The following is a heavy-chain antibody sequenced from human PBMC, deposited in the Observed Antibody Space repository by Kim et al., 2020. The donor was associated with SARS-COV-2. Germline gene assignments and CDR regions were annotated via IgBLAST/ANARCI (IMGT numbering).Heavy chain of an antibody. Sequence: ASVKVSCKASGYTFTSYYMHWVRQAPGQGLEWMGIINPSGGSTSYAQKFQGRVTMTRDTSTSTVYMELSSLRSEDTAIYYCARDPGGLQQHVAENEYFDYWGQGTLVTVSS. CDR1: GYTFTSYY. CDR2: INPSGGST. D-gene: IGHD6-6*01. CDR3: ARDPGGLQQHVAENEYFDY. V-gene: IGHV1-46*01. J-gene: IGHJ4*02.